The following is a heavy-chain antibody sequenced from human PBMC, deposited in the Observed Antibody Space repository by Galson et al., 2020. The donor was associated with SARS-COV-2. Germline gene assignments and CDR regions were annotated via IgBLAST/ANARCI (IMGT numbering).Heavy chain of an antibody. D-gene: IGHD3-9*01. J-gene: IGHJ3*02. CDR3: ARSYYDILTGYLAAFDI. V-gene: IGHV2-70*04. Sequence: SGPTLVKPTQTLTLTCTFSGFSLSTSGMRVSWIRQPPGKALEWLARIDWDDDKFYSTSLKTRLTISKDTSKNQVVLTMTNMDPVDTATYYCARSYYDILTGYLAAFDIWGQGTMVTVPS. CDR2: IDWDDDK. CDR1: GFSLSTSGMR.